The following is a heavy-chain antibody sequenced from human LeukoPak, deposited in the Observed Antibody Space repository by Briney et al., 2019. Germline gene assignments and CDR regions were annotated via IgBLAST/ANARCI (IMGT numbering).Heavy chain of an antibody. CDR2: INPSGGST. CDR3: ARARSIAAPFDP. J-gene: IGHJ5*02. Sequence: ASVKVSCKASGYTFTSYYMHWVRQAPGQGLEWMGIINPSGGSTSYAQKFQGRVTMTRDTSTSTVYMELSSLRAEDTAVYYCARARSIAAPFDPWGQGTLVTVSS. CDR1: GYTFTSYY. D-gene: IGHD6-6*01. V-gene: IGHV1-46*01.